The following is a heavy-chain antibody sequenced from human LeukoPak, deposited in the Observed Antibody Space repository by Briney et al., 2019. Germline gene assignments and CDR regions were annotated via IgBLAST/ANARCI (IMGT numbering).Heavy chain of an antibody. D-gene: IGHD3-16*01. V-gene: IGHV3-23*01. Sequence: PGGSLRLSCAASGFTFSSYSMNWVRQAPGKGLEWVSSINGGGVGTYYADSVKGRFTISRDNSKNMLFLQMNSLRAEDTAVYYCTDPRGGFWGQGTLVTVSS. CDR2: INGGGVGT. CDR3: TDPRGGF. J-gene: IGHJ4*02. CDR1: GFTFSSYS.